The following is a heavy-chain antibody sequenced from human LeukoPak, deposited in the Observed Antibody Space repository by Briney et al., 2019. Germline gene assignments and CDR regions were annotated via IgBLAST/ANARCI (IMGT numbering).Heavy chain of an antibody. CDR2: IYSGGST. CDR1: GFTVSSNY. D-gene: IGHD3-22*01. Sequence: GGSLRLSCAASGFTVSSNYMSWVRRAPGKGLEWVPVIYSGGSTYYADSVKGRFTISRDNSKNTLYLQMNSLRAEDTAVYYCARSYYHQSSGFYDYWGQGVLVTVSS. V-gene: IGHV3-53*01. CDR3: ARSYYHQSSGFYDY. J-gene: IGHJ4*02.